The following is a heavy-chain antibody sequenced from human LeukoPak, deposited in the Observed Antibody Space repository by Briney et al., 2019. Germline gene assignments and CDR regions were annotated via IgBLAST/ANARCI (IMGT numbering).Heavy chain of an antibody. J-gene: IGHJ4*02. CDR3: ARSRSFYNRRVNVWNFDS. V-gene: IGHV4-59*01. Sequence: PSETLSLTCTVSGGSTNNYYWNWIRQSPGKGLEWVGFIYYNGYTSHNPSLKSRVTLSIDTSKNQFSLKMTSITPADTAVYYCARSRSFYNRRVNVWNFDSWGQGTLVTVSS. CDR2: IYYNGYT. D-gene: IGHD1-14*01. CDR1: GGSTNNYY.